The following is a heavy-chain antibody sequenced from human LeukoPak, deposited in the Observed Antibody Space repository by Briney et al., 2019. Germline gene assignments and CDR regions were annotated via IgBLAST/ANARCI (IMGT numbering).Heavy chain of an antibody. CDR3: AREEGIATSGALEY. D-gene: IGHD6-13*01. J-gene: IGHJ4*02. CDR1: GDSIRDYY. V-gene: IGHV4-59*01. CDR2: IYHSGNT. Sequence: SETLSLTCSVSGDSIRDYYWSWIRQPPGKGLEWIGFIYHSGNTNYNPSLSTRVTMSVDTSRTQISLNLRSVTAADTAVYYCAREEGIATSGALEYWGQGTLVTVSS.